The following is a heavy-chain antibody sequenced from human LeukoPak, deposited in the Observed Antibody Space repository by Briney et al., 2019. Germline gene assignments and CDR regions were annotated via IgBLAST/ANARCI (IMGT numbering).Heavy chain of an antibody. V-gene: IGHV4-31*03. CDR3: ARAGRHYYDSSGYYYPLPHPKYNWFDP. Sequence: SETLSLTCTVSGGSISSGGYYWSWIRQHPGKGLEWIGYIYYSGSTYYNPSLKSRVTISVDTSKNQFSLKLSSVTAADTAVYYCARAGRHYYDSSGYYYPLPHPKYNWFDPWGQGTLVTVSS. CDR2: IYYSGST. J-gene: IGHJ5*02. CDR1: GGSISSGGYY. D-gene: IGHD3-22*01.